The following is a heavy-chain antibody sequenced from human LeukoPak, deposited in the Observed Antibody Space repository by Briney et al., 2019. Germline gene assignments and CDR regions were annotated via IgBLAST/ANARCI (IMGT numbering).Heavy chain of an antibody. Sequence: GGSLRLSCAASGFTFSSHWMSWVRQAPGKGLEWVANIKQDGSEKYYVDSVKGRFTISRDNAKNSLYLQMNSLRAEDTAVYYCARDLWCARLGWLCNYFDCWGQGTLVTVSS. CDR2: IKQDGSEK. J-gene: IGHJ4*02. D-gene: IGHD3-16*01. V-gene: IGHV3-7*01. CDR3: ARDLWCARLGWLCNYFDC. CDR1: GFTFSSHW.